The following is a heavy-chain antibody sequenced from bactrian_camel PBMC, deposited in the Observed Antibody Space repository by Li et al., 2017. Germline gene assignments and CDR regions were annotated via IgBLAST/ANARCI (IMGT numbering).Heavy chain of an antibody. J-gene: IGHJ4*01. CDR2: IHSGSGTS. CDR1: GYTFSSYW. V-gene: IGHV3S1*01. D-gene: IGHD6*01. CDR3: AKDQGWFAFDY. Sequence: VQLVESGGGLVQPGGSLRLSCAASGYTFSSYWMNWVRQAPGKGLEWVSGIHSGSGTSRYTDSVKGRFTISRDNAKNTLYLQLNSLKTEDTAIYYCAKDQGWFAFDYWGQGTQVTVS.